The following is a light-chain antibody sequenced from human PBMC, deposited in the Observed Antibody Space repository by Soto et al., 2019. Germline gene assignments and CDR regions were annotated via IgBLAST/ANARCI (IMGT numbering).Light chain of an antibody. CDR2: DAS. CDR3: QQFSSYPLT. V-gene: IGKV3-20*01. CDR1: QTVRNNY. Sequence: ECVLTQGPRTLTLYPGERATLSCRASQTVRNNYLAWYQQKPGQAPRLLIYDASSRATGIPDRFSGGGSGTDFTLTISRLEPEDFAVYYCQQFSSYPLTFGGGTKVDIK. J-gene: IGKJ4*01.